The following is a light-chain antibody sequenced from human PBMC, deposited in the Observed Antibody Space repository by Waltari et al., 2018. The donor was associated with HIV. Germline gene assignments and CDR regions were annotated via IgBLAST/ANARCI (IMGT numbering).Light chain of an antibody. Sequence: SYDVTQPLSVSVSPGQTATITCSGAKLGNKYPSWYQQKAGQSPVLGIYQDTQRPSDIPERFSGSNSGHTATLTISGTQPIDEADYYCQAWDSTTLVFGGGTKLTVL. V-gene: IGLV3-1*01. CDR2: QDT. J-gene: IGLJ2*01. CDR3: QAWDSTTLV. CDR1: KLGNKY.